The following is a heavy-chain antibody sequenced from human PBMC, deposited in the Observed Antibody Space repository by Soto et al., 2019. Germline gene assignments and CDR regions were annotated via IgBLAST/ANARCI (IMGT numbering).Heavy chain of an antibody. V-gene: IGHV1-2*02. D-gene: IGHD1-1*01. J-gene: IGHJ4*02. CDR2: IAPNSGGT. CDR1: GYTFNDYQ. CDR3: AREENWNDVRSFDF. Sequence: QVQLVQSGAEVKKPGASVKVSCKASGYTFNDYQIHWVRQAPGQGLEWMGWIAPNSGGTKSAQKFQGRITMTRDTSISTAYMEVNRLTPDDTAVYYCAREENWNDVRSFDFWGQGTLVTVSS.